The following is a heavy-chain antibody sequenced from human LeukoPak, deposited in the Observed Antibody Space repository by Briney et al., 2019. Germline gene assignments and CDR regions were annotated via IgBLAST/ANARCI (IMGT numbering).Heavy chain of an antibody. Sequence: GGPLRLSCAASGFTFSSYWMHWVRQAPGKGPVWVSRINSDGSSTTYADSVKGRFTISRDNAKNTLYLQMNSLRAEDTAVYYCATIVVAPSWGQGTLVTVSS. CDR2: INSDGSST. J-gene: IGHJ4*02. D-gene: IGHD3-22*01. CDR1: GFTFSSYW. V-gene: IGHV3-74*01. CDR3: ATIVVAPS.